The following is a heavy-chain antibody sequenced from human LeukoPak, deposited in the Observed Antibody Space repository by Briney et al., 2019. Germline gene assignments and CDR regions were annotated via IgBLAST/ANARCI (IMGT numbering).Heavy chain of an antibody. CDR3: ARSGYYFYYFDY. D-gene: IGHD3-22*01. V-gene: IGHV4-4*02. CDR1: GGSISSTNW. CDR2: IYHSGST. Sequence: SETLSLTCAVPGGSISSTNWWSWVRQPPGKGLEWIGEIYHSGSTKYNPSLKSRGTISVDKSKNQFSLKLSSVTAADTAVYYCARSGYYFYYFDYWGQGTLVTVSS. J-gene: IGHJ4*02.